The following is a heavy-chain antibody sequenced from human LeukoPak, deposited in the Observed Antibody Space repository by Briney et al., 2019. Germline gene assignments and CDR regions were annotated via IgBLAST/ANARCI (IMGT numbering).Heavy chain of an antibody. Sequence: SETLSLTCTVSGASITSGYYWSWIRQHPGEGLEWVGYIYYSGRTYYSPSLQSRTTISLDTSKKQLSLRLSSVTAADTAVYYCARAVTSHYFDHWGQGALVTVPS. D-gene: IGHD2-21*02. J-gene: IGHJ4*02. CDR2: IYYSGRT. CDR3: ARAVTSHYFDH. V-gene: IGHV4-31*03. CDR1: GASITSGYY.